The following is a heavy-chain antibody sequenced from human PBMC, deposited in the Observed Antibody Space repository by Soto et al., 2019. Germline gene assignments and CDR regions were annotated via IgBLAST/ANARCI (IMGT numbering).Heavy chain of an antibody. V-gene: IGHV4-31*03. CDR3: AHSLRSFYNNGLDV. Sequence: QVQLQESGPGLVKPSQTLSLTCTVSGASISSSVYYWSWLRQHPGKGLEWMGYIHNSGTTYNNTSLECRLIISIDTSKNQFYLRLSSVTAADTAVYYCAHSLRSFYNNGLDVWGKGTTVTVP. CDR1: GASISSSVYY. CDR2: IHNSGTT. D-gene: IGHD1-20*01. J-gene: IGHJ6*04.